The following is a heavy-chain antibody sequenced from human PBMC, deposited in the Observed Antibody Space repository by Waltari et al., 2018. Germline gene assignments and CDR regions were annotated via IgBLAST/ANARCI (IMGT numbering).Heavy chain of an antibody. CDR1: GGSISSSSYY. CDR2: IYYSGTP. CDR3: AGRITMIVVVHKGAFDI. Sequence: QLQLQESGPGLVKPSETLSLTCTVSGGSISSSSYYWGWIRQPPGKGLEWIGSIYYSGTPYYNPSLKSRVTISVDTSKNQFSLKLSSVTAADTAVYYCAGRITMIVVVHKGAFDIWGQGTMVTVSS. J-gene: IGHJ3*02. D-gene: IGHD3-22*01. V-gene: IGHV4-39*07.